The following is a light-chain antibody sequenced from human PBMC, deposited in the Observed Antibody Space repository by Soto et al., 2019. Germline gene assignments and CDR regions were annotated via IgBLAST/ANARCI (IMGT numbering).Light chain of an antibody. CDR2: DAS. Sequence: EIVLTQSPFTLSCSPVERSTLSCIASQSVSSYLAWYQQKPGQAPRLLIYDASNRATGIPARFSGSGSGTDFTLTISSLEPEDFAVYYCQQRSNWPRITFGQGTRLEIK. V-gene: IGKV3-11*01. CDR3: QQRSNWPRIT. J-gene: IGKJ5*01. CDR1: QSVSSY.